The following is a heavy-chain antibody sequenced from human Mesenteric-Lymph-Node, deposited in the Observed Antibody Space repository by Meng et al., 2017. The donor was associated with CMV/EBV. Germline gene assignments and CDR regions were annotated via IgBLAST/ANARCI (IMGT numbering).Heavy chain of an antibody. CDR1: GFTFSRYW. CDR2: IKQDGNEK. V-gene: IGHV3-7*01. D-gene: IGHD3-22*01. CDR3: ARDVESSGYWNWFDP. Sequence: GGSLRLSCAASGFTFSRYWMSWVRQAPGKGLEWVANIKQDGNEKYYVDSVRGRFTISGDNAKNSLYLEMNSLRAEDTAVYYCARDVESSGYWNWFDPWGQGTLVTVSS. J-gene: IGHJ5*02.